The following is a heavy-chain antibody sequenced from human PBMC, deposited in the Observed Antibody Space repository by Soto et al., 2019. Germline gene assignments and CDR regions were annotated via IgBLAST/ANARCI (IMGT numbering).Heavy chain of an antibody. CDR1: VYMFTSYA. Sequence: ASVKVSCKASVYMFTSYAIHWLRQAPGQRLEWMGWINSGNGKTKYSQKFQGRDTITRDTSTSTAYMQLSSLRSEDTAVYYCARVGAAPGLYCFDHWGQGTLVTVSS. V-gene: IGHV1-3*01. CDR3: ARVGAAPGLYCFDH. J-gene: IGHJ4*02. CDR2: INSGNGKT. D-gene: IGHD6-13*01.